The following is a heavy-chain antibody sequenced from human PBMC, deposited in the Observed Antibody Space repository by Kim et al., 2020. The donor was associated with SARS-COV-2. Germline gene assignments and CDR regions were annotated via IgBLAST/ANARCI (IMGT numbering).Heavy chain of an antibody. CDR1: GFTFSTYS. J-gene: IGHJ5*02. V-gene: IGHV3-48*04. Sequence: GGSLRLSCAASGFTFSTYSMNWVRQAPGKGLEWISYISSTSSTIFYADSVKGRFTFSRDNAKNSLYLQMNSLRAEDTAVYYCARGVGFGELEPWGQGTLVTVSS. D-gene: IGHD3-10*01. CDR2: ISSTSSTI. CDR3: ARGVGFGELEP.